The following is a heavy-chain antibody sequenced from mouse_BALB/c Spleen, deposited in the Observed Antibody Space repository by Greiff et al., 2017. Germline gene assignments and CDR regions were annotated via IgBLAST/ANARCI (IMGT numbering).Heavy chain of an antibody. Sequence: DVKLVESGGGLVQPGGSLKLSCAASGFDFSRYWMSWVRQAPGKGLEWIGEINPDSSTINYTPSLTDKFIISRDNAKNTLYLQMSKVRSEDTALYYCARHGSSKAWFAYWGQGTLVTVSA. J-gene: IGHJ3*01. V-gene: IGHV4-1*02. CDR2: INPDSSTI. D-gene: IGHD1-1*01. CDR1: GFDFSRYW. CDR3: ARHGSSKAWFAY.